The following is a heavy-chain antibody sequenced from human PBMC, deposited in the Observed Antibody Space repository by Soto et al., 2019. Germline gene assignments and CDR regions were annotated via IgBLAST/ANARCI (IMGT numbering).Heavy chain of an antibody. V-gene: IGHV3-21*06. CDR3: VRDPGIAANLAY. CDR2: ISYTNTHT. Sequence: GGSLRLSCAASGFTFSSYSMNWVRQAPGKGLEWVSCISYTNTHTYYADSVKGRFTISRDNAKNSLYLQMNSLSAEDTAVYYFVRDPGIAANLAYWGQGTPLTVSS. CDR1: GFTFSSYS. D-gene: IGHD6-13*01. J-gene: IGHJ4*02.